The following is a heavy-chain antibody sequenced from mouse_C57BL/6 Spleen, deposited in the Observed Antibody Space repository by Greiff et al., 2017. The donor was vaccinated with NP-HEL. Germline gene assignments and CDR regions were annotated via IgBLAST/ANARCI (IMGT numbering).Heavy chain of an antibody. CDR1: GYSFTGYF. CDR2: INPYNGDT. CDR3: ARAYYYGSSYDY. Sequence: EVQLQESGPELVKPGDSVKISCKASGYSFTGYFMNWVMQSHGTSLEWIGRINPYNGDTFSNQKFKGKATLTIDKSSSTAHRELRSLTSEDSAVYNCARAYYYGSSYDYWGQGTTLTVSS. D-gene: IGHD1-1*01. V-gene: IGHV1-20*01. J-gene: IGHJ2*01.